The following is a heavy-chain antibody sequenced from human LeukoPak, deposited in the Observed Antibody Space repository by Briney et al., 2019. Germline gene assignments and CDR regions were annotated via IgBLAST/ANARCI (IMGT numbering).Heavy chain of an antibody. CDR3: AKVGYDSSGYYYFDN. Sequence: GGSLRLSCAASGFTFSSYAMSWVRQAPGKGLEWVSAISGSGGSTYYADSVKGRFTISRDNSKNTLYLQMNSLRAEDTAVYYCAKVGYDSSGYYYFDNWGQGTLVTVSS. J-gene: IGHJ4*02. CDR2: ISGSGGST. V-gene: IGHV3-23*01. CDR1: GFTFSSYA. D-gene: IGHD3-22*01.